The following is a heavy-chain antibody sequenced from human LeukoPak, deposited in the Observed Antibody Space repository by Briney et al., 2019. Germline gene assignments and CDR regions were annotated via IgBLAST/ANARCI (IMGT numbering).Heavy chain of an antibody. Sequence: SETLSLTCTVSGGSISSSSYYWGWIRQPPGKGLEWIGSIYYSGSTYYNPSLKSRVTISVDTSKNQFSLKLSSVTAADTAVYYCARAERYLYYYFDYWGQGTLVTVSS. CDR3: ARAERYLYYYFDY. V-gene: IGHV4-39*01. D-gene: IGHD3-9*01. CDR2: IYYSGST. J-gene: IGHJ4*02. CDR1: GGSISSSSYY.